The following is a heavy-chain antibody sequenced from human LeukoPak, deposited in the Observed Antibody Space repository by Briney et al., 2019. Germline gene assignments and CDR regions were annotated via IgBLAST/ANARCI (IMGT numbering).Heavy chain of an antibody. CDR1: SGSISSSTW. CDR3: ALGYNDIWEL. D-gene: IGHD5-24*01. V-gene: IGHV4-4*02. Sequence: PSETLSLTCAVSSGSISSSTWWSWVRQPPGKGLEWIGEINHSGSTHYTPSLKSRVTISVDTSDNQFSLKMISVTAADTAVYYCALGYNDIWELWGRGTLVTVSS. CDR2: INHSGST. J-gene: IGHJ4*02.